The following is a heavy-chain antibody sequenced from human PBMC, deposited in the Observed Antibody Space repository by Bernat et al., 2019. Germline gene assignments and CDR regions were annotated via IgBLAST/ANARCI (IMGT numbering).Heavy chain of an antibody. D-gene: IGHD5-18*01. V-gene: IGHV3-33*01. J-gene: IGHJ4*02. CDR2: IWYDGSNK. CDR3: ARIRGYSYGQIDY. Sequence: QVQLVESGGGVVQPGRSLRLSCAASGFTFSSYGMHWVRQAPGKGLEWVDVIWYDGSNKYYADSVKGRFTISRANSKNTLYLQMNSLRAEDTAVYYCARIRGYSYGQIDYWGQGTLVTVSS. CDR1: GFTFSSYG.